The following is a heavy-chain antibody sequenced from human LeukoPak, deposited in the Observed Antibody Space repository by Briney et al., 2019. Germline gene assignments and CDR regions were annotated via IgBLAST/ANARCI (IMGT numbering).Heavy chain of an antibody. CDR2: INHSGST. J-gene: IGHJ6*03. V-gene: IGHV4-34*01. CDR3: ASSRGGYYYMDV. CDR1: GGSFRGYY. D-gene: IGHD2-15*01. Sequence: PSETLSLTCAVYGGSFRGYYWSWIRQPPGKGLEWIGEINHSGSTNYNPSLKSRVTISVDTSKNQFSLKLSSVTAADTAVYYCASSRGGYYYMDVWGKGTTVTVSS.